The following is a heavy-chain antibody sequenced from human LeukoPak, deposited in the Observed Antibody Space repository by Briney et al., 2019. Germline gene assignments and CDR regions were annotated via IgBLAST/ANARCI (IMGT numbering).Heavy chain of an antibody. CDR1: GGTFSSYA. CDR3: ASKGEGSSWNIYYYYGMDV. CDR2: IIPILGIA. J-gene: IGHJ6*02. Sequence: ASVKVSCKASGGTFSSYAISWVRQAPGQGLEWMGRIIPILGIANYAQKFQGRVTITADKSTSTAYMELSSLRSEDTAVYYCASKGEGSSWNIYYYYGMDVWGQGTTVTVSS. V-gene: IGHV1-69*04. D-gene: IGHD6-13*01.